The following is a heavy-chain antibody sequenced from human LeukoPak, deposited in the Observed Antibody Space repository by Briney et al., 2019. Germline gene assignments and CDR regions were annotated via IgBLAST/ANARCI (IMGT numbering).Heavy chain of an antibody. CDR2: VTSSGSTI. J-gene: IGHJ4*02. V-gene: IGHV3-11*01. CDR3: ARVISGTYGLDY. Sequence: GGSLRLSCAASGFTFSDYYMTWIRQAPGKGLEWVSYVTSSGSTIHYADSVKGRFTISRDNAKDSLFLQMNSLRADDTAIYYCARVISGTYGLDYWGQGTLVTVSS. CDR1: GFTFSDYY. D-gene: IGHD3-10*01.